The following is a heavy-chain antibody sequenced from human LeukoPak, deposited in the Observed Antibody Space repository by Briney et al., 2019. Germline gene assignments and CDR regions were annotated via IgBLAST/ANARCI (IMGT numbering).Heavy chain of an antibody. CDR2: TYYRSKWYN. CDR1: GDSVSSNSAA. J-gene: IGHJ4*02. D-gene: IGHD5-18*01. V-gene: IGHV6-1*01. Sequence: SQTLSLTCAITGDSVSSNSAAWNWNRQSPSRGLEWLGRTYYRSKWYNDYAVSVKSRITINPDTSKNQFSLQLNSVTPEDTAVYYCAREDTAMAHFDYWGQGTLVTVSS. CDR3: AREDTAMAHFDY.